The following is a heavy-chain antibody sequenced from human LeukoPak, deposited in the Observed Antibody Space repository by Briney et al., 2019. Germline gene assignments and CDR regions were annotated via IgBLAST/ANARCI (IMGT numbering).Heavy chain of an antibody. D-gene: IGHD3-3*01. CDR1: DGSISSGDYY. J-gene: IGHJ4*02. Sequence: PSQTLSLTCTVSDGSISSGDYYWSWIRQPPGKGLEWIGYIYYSGGTYYNPSLKSRVTISVDTSKIPFSLKLSSVAATDTAVYFCARLRFDFWSGYTHPYFDYWGQGTLVTVSS. CDR3: ARLRFDFWSGYTHPYFDY. V-gene: IGHV4-30-4*08. CDR2: IYYSGGT.